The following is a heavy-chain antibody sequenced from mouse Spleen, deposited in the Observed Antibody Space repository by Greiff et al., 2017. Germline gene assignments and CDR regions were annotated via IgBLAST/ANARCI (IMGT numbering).Heavy chain of an antibody. CDR2: IYPSDSET. V-gene: IGHV1-61*01. Sequence: VQLQQPGAELVRPGSSVKLSCKASGYTFTSYWMDWVKQRPGQGLEWIGNIYPSDSETHYNQKFKDKATLTVDKSSSTAYMQLSSLTSEDSAVYYCAREGDYDGAWFAYWGQGTLVTVSA. J-gene: IGHJ3*01. CDR1: GYTFTSYW. D-gene: IGHD2-4*01. CDR3: AREGDYDGAWFAY.